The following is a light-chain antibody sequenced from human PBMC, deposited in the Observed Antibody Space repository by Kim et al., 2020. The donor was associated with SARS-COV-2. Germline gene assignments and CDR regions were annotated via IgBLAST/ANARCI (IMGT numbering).Light chain of an antibody. V-gene: IGLV3-21*04. CDR1: NIGSKS. CDR2: YDS. Sequence: ELTQPPSVSVAPGKTARITCGGNNIGSKSVHWYQQKPGQAPVLVIYYDSDRPSGIPERFSGSNSGNTATLTISRVEAGDEADYYCQVWDSSSDHPVFGGGTQLTVL. J-gene: IGLJ3*02. CDR3: QVWDSSSDHPV.